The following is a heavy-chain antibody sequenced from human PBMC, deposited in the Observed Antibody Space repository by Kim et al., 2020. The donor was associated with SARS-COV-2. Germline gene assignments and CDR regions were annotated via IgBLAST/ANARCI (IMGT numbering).Heavy chain of an antibody. CDR3: AKDLGYCSGGSCRPYGMDV. V-gene: IGHV3-33*06. J-gene: IGHJ6*02. Sequence: GGSLRLSCAASGFTFSSYGMHWVRQAPGKGLEWVAVIWYDGSNKYYADSVKGRFTISRDNSKNTLYLQMNSLRAEDTAVYYCAKDLGYCSGGSCRPYGMDVWGQGTTVTVSS. CDR2: IWYDGSNK. D-gene: IGHD2-15*01. CDR1: GFTFSSYG.